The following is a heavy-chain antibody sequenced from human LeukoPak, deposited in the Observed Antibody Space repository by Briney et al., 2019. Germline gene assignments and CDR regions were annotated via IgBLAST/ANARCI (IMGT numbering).Heavy chain of an antibody. D-gene: IGHD6-19*01. Sequence: ASVKVSCKASGYTFTSYDINWVRQATGQGLEWMGWMNPNSGNTGYAQKFQGRVTMTRNTSISTAYMELCSLRSEDTAVYYCARIRPSFYSSGWYYYFDYWGQGTLVTVSS. CDR1: GYTFTSYD. J-gene: IGHJ4*02. CDR3: ARIRPSFYSSGWYYYFDY. CDR2: MNPNSGNT. V-gene: IGHV1-8*01.